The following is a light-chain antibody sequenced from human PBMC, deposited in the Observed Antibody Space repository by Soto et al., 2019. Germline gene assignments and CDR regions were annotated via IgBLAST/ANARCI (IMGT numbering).Light chain of an antibody. CDR2: ETS. J-gene: IGKJ1*01. Sequence: EIVLTQSPGTLSLSPGERATLSCRASQSVSSNYLAWYQQKPGQAPRLLIYETSSRATGIPDRFSGSGSGTDFTLTISRLEPEDFAVYYCQQYGSSRTFGQGTKVDIK. CDR1: QSVSSNY. CDR3: QQYGSSRT. V-gene: IGKV3-20*01.